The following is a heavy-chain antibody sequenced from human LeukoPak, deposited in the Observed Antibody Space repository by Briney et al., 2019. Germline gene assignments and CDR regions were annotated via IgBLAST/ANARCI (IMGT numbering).Heavy chain of an antibody. CDR1: GFTFDDYA. CDR2: ISWNSGSI. J-gene: IGHJ6*03. Sequence: PGGSLRLSCAASGFTFDDYAMHWVRQAPGKGLEWVSGISWNSGSIGYADSVKGRFTISRDNAKNSLYLQMNSLRAEDTALYYCARSPGISYYYYMDVWGKGTTVTISS. V-gene: IGHV3-9*01. CDR3: ARSPGISYYYYMDV. D-gene: IGHD3-3*02.